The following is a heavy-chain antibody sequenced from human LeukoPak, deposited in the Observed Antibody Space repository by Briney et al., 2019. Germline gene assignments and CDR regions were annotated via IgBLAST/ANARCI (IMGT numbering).Heavy chain of an antibody. D-gene: IGHD2-2*01. CDR2: INGDGSST. V-gene: IGHV3-74*01. CDR1: GFTFSSYW. J-gene: IGHJ3*02. CDR3: ARRGLVPAFDI. Sequence: GGSLRLSCAASGFTFSSYWMHWVRQVPGKGLVWLSRINGDGSSTTYADAVKGRFTISRDNAKNTLYLQLSSLRAEDTAVYYCARRGLVPAFDIWGQGTMVSVAS.